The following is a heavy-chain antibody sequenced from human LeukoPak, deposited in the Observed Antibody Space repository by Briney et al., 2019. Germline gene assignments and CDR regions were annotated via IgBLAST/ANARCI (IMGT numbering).Heavy chain of an antibody. CDR3: ARDGLHTAHFDY. J-gene: IGHJ4*02. Sequence: PGGSLRLSCAASGFTFSNYKMNWVRQAPGKGLEWVSTVSDSSDVHYSDSVKGRFTISRDNARNSLYLQMNSLRDEDTAVYYCARDGLHTAHFDYWGQGTLVTVSS. CDR1: GFTFSNYK. D-gene: IGHD5-18*01. V-gene: IGHV3-69-1*01. CDR2: VSDSSDV.